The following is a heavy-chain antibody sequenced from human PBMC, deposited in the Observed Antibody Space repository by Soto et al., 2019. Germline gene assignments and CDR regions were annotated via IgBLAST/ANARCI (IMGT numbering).Heavy chain of an antibody. J-gene: IGHJ5*02. D-gene: IGHD3-3*01. CDR3: ARGRRFLEWHLQHAWEQLNWFDP. CDR1: GYTFTGYY. CDR2: INPNSGGT. Sequence: GASVKVSCKASGYTFTGYYMHWVRQAPGQGLEWMGWINPNSGGTNYAQKFQGWVTMTRDTSISTAYMELSRLRSDDTAVYYCARGRRFLEWHLQHAWEQLNWFDPWGQGTLVTVSS. V-gene: IGHV1-2*04.